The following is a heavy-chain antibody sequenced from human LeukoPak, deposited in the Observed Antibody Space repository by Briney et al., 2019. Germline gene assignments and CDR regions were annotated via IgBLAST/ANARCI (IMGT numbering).Heavy chain of an antibody. Sequence: GGSLRLSCEASTFTFSTYWMHWVSQVPGKGLVWVSYINGDGSSSNYADSVKGRLTISRDNAKNTLYLQMNSLRAEDTAVYYCATGSGTYYDSWGQGTLVTVSS. J-gene: IGHJ4*02. D-gene: IGHD3-10*01. V-gene: IGHV3-74*01. CDR1: TFTFSTYW. CDR3: ATGSGTYYDS. CDR2: INGDGSSS.